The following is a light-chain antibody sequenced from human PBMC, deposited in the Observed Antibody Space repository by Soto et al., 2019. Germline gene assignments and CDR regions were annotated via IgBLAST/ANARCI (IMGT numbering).Light chain of an antibody. CDR1: QSVSSSY. CDR2: RTS. V-gene: IGKV3-20*01. Sequence: EIVLTQSPGTLSLSPGERATLSCRASQSVSSSYLAWYQQKPGQAPRLLIYRTSRRATGIPDRFSGSGSGTDFTLTISRLEPEDFAVYYCQQYGSSPYTFGQGTKLEIK. CDR3: QQYGSSPYT. J-gene: IGKJ2*01.